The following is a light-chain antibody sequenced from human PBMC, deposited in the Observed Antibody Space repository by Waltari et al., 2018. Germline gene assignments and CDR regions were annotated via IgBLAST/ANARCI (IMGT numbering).Light chain of an antibody. CDR3: SSYAGSNNVV. J-gene: IGLJ2*01. Sequence: QSALTQPPYASGSPGQSVTISCTGTSSAVGGYNYVSWYQQHPGKAPKLMIYEVSKRPSGVPDRFSGSKSGNTASLTVSGLQAEDEADYYCSSYAGSNNVVFGGGTKLTVL. V-gene: IGLV2-8*01. CDR1: SSAVGGYNY. CDR2: EVS.